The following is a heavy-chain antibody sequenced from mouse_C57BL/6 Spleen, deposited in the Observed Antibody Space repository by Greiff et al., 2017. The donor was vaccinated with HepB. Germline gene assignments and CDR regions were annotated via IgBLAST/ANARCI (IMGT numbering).Heavy chain of an antibody. V-gene: IGHV1-55*01. CDR3: ARRGYDYDGGPAWFAY. CDR2: IYPGSGST. Sequence: QVQLKQPGAELVKPGASVEMSCKASGYTFTSYWITWVKQRPGQGLEWIGDIYPGSGSTNYNEKFKSKATLTVDTSSSTAYMQLSSLTSEDSAVYYCARRGYDYDGGPAWFAYWGQGTLVTVSA. J-gene: IGHJ3*01. CDR1: GYTFTSYW. D-gene: IGHD2-4*01.